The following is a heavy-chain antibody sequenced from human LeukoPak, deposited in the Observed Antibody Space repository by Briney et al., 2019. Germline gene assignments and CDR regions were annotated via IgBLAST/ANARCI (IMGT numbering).Heavy chain of an antibody. CDR1: GGTFSSYA. D-gene: IGHD3-22*01. CDR3: ARLFIGARDSGGYYYGSYYFDY. V-gene: IGHV1-69*05. J-gene: IGHJ4*02. Sequence: SGKVSCKASGGTFSSYAISWVRQAPGQGLEWMGGIIPIFGTANYAQKFQGRVTITTDESTSTAYMELSSLRSEDTAVYYCARLFIGARDSGGYYYGSYYFDYWGQGTLVTVSS. CDR2: IIPIFGTA.